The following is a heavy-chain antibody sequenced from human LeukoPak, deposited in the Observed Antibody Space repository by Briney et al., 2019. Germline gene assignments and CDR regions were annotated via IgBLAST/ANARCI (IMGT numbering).Heavy chain of an antibody. V-gene: IGHV4-59*01. CDR1: GGSISTYY. CDR3: ARAYCSGGSCYSSRGMFDP. Sequence: SETLSLTCTVSGGSISTYYWTWIRQPPGKGLEWIGYIYYTGSTNYNPSLKSRVTILVDTSKNQFSLKLGSVTAADTAVYYCARAYCSGGSCYSSRGMFDPWGQGTLVTVSS. D-gene: IGHD2-15*01. J-gene: IGHJ5*02. CDR2: IYYTGST.